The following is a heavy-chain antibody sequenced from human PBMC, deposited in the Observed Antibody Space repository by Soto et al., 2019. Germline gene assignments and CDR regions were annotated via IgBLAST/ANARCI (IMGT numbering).Heavy chain of an antibody. Sequence: SQTLSLTCAISGDSVSSNSAAWNWIRQSPSRGLEWLGRTYYRSKWYNDYAVSVKSRITINPDTSKNQFSLQLNSVTPEDTAVYCCGRETWIQLWLIPPYYYYGMDVWGQGTTVTVSS. CDR1: GDSVSSNSAA. J-gene: IGHJ6*02. V-gene: IGHV6-1*01. D-gene: IGHD5-18*01. CDR2: TYYRSKWYN. CDR3: GRETWIQLWLIPPYYYYGMDV.